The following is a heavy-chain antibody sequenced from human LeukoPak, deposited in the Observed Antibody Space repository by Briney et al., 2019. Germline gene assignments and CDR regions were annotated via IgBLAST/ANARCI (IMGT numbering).Heavy chain of an antibody. CDR1: EFIFSDYA. V-gene: IGHV3-30-3*01. Sequence: AGWSLRLSCAAAEFIFSDYAIHWVRQAPGKGLEWLTFISYDGTNKFFADSVKGRFTISRDNSKNTVFLEMNILRPEDTAVYYCARRGGTGYYREYNRFDRWGQGTLVTVSS. CDR2: ISYDGTNK. CDR3: ARRGGTGYYREYNRFDR. J-gene: IGHJ5*02. D-gene: IGHD3-22*01.